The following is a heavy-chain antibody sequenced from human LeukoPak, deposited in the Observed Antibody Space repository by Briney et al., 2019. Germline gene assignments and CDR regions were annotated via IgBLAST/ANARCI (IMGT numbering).Heavy chain of an antibody. Sequence: GASVKVSCKASGYTFTSYGISWVRQAPGQGLEWMGWISAYNGNTNYAQKLQGRVTMTTDTSTSTAYMELRSLRSDDTAVYYCARVPQIVDSRGYYPNGGRGTLVTVSS. J-gene: IGHJ4*02. D-gene: IGHD3-22*01. CDR1: GYTFTSYG. V-gene: IGHV1-18*01. CDR2: ISAYNGNT. CDR3: ARVPQIVDSRGYYPN.